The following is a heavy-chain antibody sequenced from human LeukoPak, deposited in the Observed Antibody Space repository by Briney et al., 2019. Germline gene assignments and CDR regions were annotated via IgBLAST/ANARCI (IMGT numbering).Heavy chain of an antibody. D-gene: IGHD2-15*01. V-gene: IGHV4-59*01. J-gene: IGHJ6*02. Sequence: SETLSLTCTVSGGSISSYYWSWIRQPPGKGLEWIGYIYYSGSTNYNPSLKSRVTISVDTSKNQFSLKLSSVTAADTAVYYCARWVVASLYGMDVWGQGTTVTVSS. CDR1: GGSISSYY. CDR3: ARWVVASLYGMDV. CDR2: IYYSGST.